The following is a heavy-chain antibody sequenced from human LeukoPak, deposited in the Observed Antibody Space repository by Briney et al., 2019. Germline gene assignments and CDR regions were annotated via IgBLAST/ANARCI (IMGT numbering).Heavy chain of an antibody. V-gene: IGHV3-23*01. D-gene: IGHD5-24*01. Sequence: GGSLRLSCAASGFTFSNYAMSWVRQAPGKGLEWVSAIGGSGGSTYYADSVTGRFTISRDNAKNSLYLQMNSLRDEDTAVYYCARWLPFDYWGQGTLVTVSS. CDR3: ARWLPFDY. J-gene: IGHJ4*02. CDR2: IGGSGGST. CDR1: GFTFSNYA.